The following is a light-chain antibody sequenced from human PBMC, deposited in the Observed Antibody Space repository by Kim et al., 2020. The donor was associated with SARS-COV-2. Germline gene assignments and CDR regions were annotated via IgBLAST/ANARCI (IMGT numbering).Light chain of an antibody. CDR2: AAS. CDR1: QSMSTY. Sequence: DIHMTQSPSSLSASIGYRVTTTCRASQSMSTYLNWYQQKPGKAPNLLIYAASSLQSGVPSRFSGSGSGTDFTLTISSLQPEDFATYFCQQSYSIHRIAFGRGTKVDI. CDR3: QQSYSIHRIA. J-gene: IGKJ3*01. V-gene: IGKV1-39*01.